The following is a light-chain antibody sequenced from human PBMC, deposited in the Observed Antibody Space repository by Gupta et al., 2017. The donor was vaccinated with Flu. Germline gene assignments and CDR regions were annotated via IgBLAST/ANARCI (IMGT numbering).Light chain of an antibody. V-gene: IGKV3-20*01. CDR1: QTVSNGD. Sequence: DIVLTHSPAALSLSPGERATLSCRARQTVSNGDLAWYQQRPGQAPRLLIYGASSSATGMPDRFSGSGSGTEFTLTISRLEPEDFAVYYCQQEYRSRVNFGQGTKLEIK. CDR3: QQEYRSRVN. J-gene: IGKJ2*01. CDR2: GAS.